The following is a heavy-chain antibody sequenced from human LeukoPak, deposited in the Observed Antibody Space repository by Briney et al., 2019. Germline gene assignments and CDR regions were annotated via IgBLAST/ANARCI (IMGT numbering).Heavy chain of an antibody. CDR2: IYASGNT. J-gene: IGHJ4*02. D-gene: IGHD2-21*02. V-gene: IGHV4-4*07. CDR1: GGSISSYY. Sequence: SETLSLTCTVSGGSISSYYWSCIRQPAGKGLEWIGRIYASGNTNYNPSLKSRVTMSVDTSKNLFALKLSSVTAADTAVYYCARQGVATAIDYWGQGTLVTVSS. CDR3: ARQGVATAIDY.